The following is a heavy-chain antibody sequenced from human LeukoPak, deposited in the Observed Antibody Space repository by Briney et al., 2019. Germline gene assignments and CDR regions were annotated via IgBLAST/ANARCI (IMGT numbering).Heavy chain of an antibody. CDR1: GGSISSYY. CDR2: IYYSGST. V-gene: IGHV4-59*01. CDR3: ARDRVAVAGYNWFDP. Sequence: SETLSPTCTVSGGSISSYYWSWIRQPPGKGLEWIGYIYYSGSTNYNPSLKSRVTISVDTSKNQFSLKLSSVTAADTAVYYCARDRVAVAGYNWFDPWGQGTLVTVSS. J-gene: IGHJ5*02. D-gene: IGHD6-19*01.